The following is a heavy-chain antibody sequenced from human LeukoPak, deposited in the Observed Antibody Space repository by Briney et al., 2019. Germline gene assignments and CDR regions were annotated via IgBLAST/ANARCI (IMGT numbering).Heavy chain of an antibody. CDR3: TRGVHYDNSGYYHRGFDS. J-gene: IGHJ4*02. CDR1: GESLNNYY. Sequence: SETLSLTCDVYGESLNNYYWSWIRQPPGKGLEWIGEVNHSGVTKYHPSLKSRVTISLDTSKNQFSLKLTSVTAADTAVFYCTRGVHYDNSGYYHRGFDSWGQGTLVTVSS. D-gene: IGHD3-22*01. V-gene: IGHV4-34*01. CDR2: VNHSGVT.